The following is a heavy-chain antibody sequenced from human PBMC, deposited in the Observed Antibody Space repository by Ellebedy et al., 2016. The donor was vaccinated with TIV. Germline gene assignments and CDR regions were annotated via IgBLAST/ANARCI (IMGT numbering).Heavy chain of an antibody. J-gene: IGHJ6*03. D-gene: IGHD2-21*02. Sequence: GGSLRLSCAASGFTFSSYAMSWVCQAPGRRLEWVSAISGSGGSTHYVDSVRGRFTISRDNSKNTLYLQMTSLRAEDTAVYYCAKAPTAIFAHFYYYYYYMDVWGKGTTVTVSS. CDR1: GFTFSSYA. CDR3: AKAPTAIFAHFYYYYYYMDV. CDR2: ISGSGGST. V-gene: IGHV3-23*01.